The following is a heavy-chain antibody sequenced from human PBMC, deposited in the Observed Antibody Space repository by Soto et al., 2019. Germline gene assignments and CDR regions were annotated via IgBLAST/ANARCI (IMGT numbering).Heavy chain of an antibody. CDR1: GGTFSSYA. CDR3: ASSWFGIVVATIDAFDI. D-gene: IGHD1-26*01. V-gene: IGHV1-69*06. J-gene: IGHJ3*02. CDR2: IIPIFGTA. Sequence: QVQLVQSGAEVKKPGSSVKVSCKASGGTFSSYAISWVRQAPGQGLEWMGGIIPIFGTANYAQKFQGRVTITADKSPSTAYMELVSLRFEDTAVYYCASSWFGIVVATIDAFDIWGQGRMVTVSS.